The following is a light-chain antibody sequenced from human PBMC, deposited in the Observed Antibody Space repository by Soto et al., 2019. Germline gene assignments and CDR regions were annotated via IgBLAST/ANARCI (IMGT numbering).Light chain of an antibody. V-gene: IGLV6-57*04. CDR3: QSYDSSIEV. CDR2: EDN. J-gene: IGLJ2*01. Sequence: NFMLTQPHSVSESPGKTVTISCTRSSGSIASNYVQWYQQRPGSAPTTVIYEDNQRPSGVPDRFSGSIDSSSNSASLTISGLKTEDEADYYCQSYDSSIEVFGGVTKLTVL. CDR1: SGSIASNY.